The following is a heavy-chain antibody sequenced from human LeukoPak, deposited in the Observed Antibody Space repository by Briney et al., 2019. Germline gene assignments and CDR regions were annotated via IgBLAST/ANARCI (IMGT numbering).Heavy chain of an antibody. Sequence: GRSLRLSCAASGFTFDDYAMHWVRQAPGKGLEWVSGISWNSGSIGYADSVKGRFTISRDNAKNSLYLQMNSLRAEDTALYYCAKDSVGEDAFDIWGQGTMVTVSS. V-gene: IGHV3-9*01. CDR3: AKDSVGEDAFDI. J-gene: IGHJ3*02. CDR1: GFTFDDYA. D-gene: IGHD2-2*01. CDR2: ISWNSGSI.